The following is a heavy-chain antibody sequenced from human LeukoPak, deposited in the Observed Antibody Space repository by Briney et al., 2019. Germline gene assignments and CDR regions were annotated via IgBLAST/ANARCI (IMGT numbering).Heavy chain of an antibody. Sequence: PGGSLRLSCAASGFTFSSYAMSWVRQAPGKGLEWVANIKQDGSEKYYVDSVKGRFTISRDNAKNSLYLQMNSLRAEDTAVYYCARDTLYCSGGSCYSANDYWGQGTLVTVSS. J-gene: IGHJ4*02. CDR3: ARDTLYCSGGSCYSANDY. CDR1: GFTFSSYA. V-gene: IGHV3-7*01. D-gene: IGHD2-15*01. CDR2: IKQDGSEK.